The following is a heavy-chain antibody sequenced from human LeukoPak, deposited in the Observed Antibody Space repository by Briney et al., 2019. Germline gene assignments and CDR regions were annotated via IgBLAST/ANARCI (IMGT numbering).Heavy chain of an antibody. CDR3: ALRGGTTGTSPLDY. D-gene: IGHD1-1*01. CDR2: IIPIFGTA. CDR1: GYTFTSYG. J-gene: IGHJ4*02. V-gene: IGHV1-69*05. Sequence: SVKVSCKASGYTFTSYGISWVRQAPGQGLEWMGGIIPIFGTANYAQKFQGRVTITTDESTSTAYMELSSLRSEDTAVYYCALRGGTTGTSPLDYWGQGTLVTVSS.